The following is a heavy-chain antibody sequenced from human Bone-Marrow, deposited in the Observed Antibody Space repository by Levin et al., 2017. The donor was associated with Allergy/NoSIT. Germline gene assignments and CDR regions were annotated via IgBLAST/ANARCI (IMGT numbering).Heavy chain of an antibody. Sequence: GESLKISRAASGFIFRDYYMSWIRQAPGKGLEWVSHIDSSGTIIYDADSVKGRFTISKDNGKNALYLQMNSLRVEDTAVYYCARGGAAAGNDYWGQGTLVTVSS. V-gene: IGHV3-11*01. CDR3: ARGGAAAGNDY. J-gene: IGHJ4*02. CDR2: IDSSGTII. D-gene: IGHD6-13*01. CDR1: GFIFRDYY.